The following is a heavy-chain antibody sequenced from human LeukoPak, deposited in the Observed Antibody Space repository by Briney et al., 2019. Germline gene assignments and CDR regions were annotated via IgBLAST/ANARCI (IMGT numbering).Heavy chain of an antibody. Sequence: GRSLRLSCAASGFTFSSYAMHWVRQAPGKGLGWVAVISYDGSNKYYADSVKGRFTISRDNSKNTLYLQMNSLRAEDTAVYYCARDGFSSSWSTHYYYYYYGMDVWGQGTTVTVSS. D-gene: IGHD6-13*01. CDR1: GFTFSSYA. J-gene: IGHJ6*02. CDR2: ISYDGSNK. V-gene: IGHV3-30*04. CDR3: ARDGFSSSWSTHYYYYYYGMDV.